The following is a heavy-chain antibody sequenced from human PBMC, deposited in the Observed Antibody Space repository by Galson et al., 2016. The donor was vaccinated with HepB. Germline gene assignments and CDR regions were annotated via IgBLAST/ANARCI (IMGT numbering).Heavy chain of an antibody. CDR2: ISYDGNNK. D-gene: IGHD3-9*01. CDR3: AKDSWRYFNILTGYYRGMDV. J-gene: IGHJ6*02. V-gene: IGHV3-30-3*01. CDR1: GSTFSSYA. Sequence: SLRLSCAASGSTFSSYAMHWVRQAPGKGLEWVAVISYDGNNKYYADSVKGRFTISRDNSNNTLYLQMNSLRAEDTAIYYCAKDSWRYFNILTGYYRGMDVWGQGTTVTVSS.